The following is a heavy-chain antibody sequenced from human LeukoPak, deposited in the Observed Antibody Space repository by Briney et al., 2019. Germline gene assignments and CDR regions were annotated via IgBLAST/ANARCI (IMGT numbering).Heavy chain of an antibody. J-gene: IGHJ4*02. Sequence: PGGSLRLSCAGSGFTFRSYWMSWVRQAPGKGLEWVANIKQDESEKYYVDSVKGRFTISRDNAKNSLYLQMNSLRAEDTAVYYCARDFADTAMGELFDYWGQGTLVTVSS. V-gene: IGHV3-7*01. D-gene: IGHD5-18*01. CDR3: ARDFADTAMGELFDY. CDR2: IKQDESEK. CDR1: GFTFRSYW.